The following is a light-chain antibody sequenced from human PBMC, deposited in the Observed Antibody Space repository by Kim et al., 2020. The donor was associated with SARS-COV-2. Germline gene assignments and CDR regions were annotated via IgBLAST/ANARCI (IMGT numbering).Light chain of an antibody. V-gene: IGLV3-1*01. Sequence: SYELTQPPSVSVSPGQTASITCSGDKLGDKYACWYQQKPGQSAVLVIYQNNNRPSGIPERFSGSNSGNTATLTISGTQAMDEADYYCQAWDSGTAVFGGGTKVTVL. J-gene: IGLJ2*01. CDR3: QAWDSGTAV. CDR2: QNN. CDR1: KLGDKY.